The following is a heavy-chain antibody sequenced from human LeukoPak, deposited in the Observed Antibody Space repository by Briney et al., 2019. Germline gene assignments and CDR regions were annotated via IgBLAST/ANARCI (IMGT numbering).Heavy chain of an antibody. CDR2: ISYDGSNK. Sequence: GGSLRLSCAASGFTFSSYGMHWVRQAPGKGLEWVSAISYDGSNKYYADSVKGRFTISRDNSKNTLYLQMNSLRAEDTAVYYCAKSPGTLYYYGMDVWGQGTTVTVSS. J-gene: IGHJ6*02. CDR1: GFTFSSYG. V-gene: IGHV3-30*18. D-gene: IGHD6-13*01. CDR3: AKSPGTLYYYGMDV.